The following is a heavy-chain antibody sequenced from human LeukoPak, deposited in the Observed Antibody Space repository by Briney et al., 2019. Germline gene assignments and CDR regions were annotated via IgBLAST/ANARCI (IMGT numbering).Heavy chain of an antibody. J-gene: IGHJ4*02. CDR1: GFTFSYSW. V-gene: IGHV3-74*01. CDR2: INIDGSVT. D-gene: IGHD1-26*01. CDR3: VRGLVGTTDY. Sequence: GGSLRLPCAASGFTFSYSWMHWVRQAPGKGLVWVSRINIDGSVTTYADSVKGRFTISRHNAKNTLFLQMNSLRVEDTALYYCVRGLVGTTDYWGQGTLVTVSS.